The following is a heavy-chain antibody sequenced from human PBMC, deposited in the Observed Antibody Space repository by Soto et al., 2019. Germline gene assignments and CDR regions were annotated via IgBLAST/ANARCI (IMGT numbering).Heavy chain of an antibody. D-gene: IGHD6-13*01. CDR2: ISGSGGST. J-gene: IGHJ6*02. V-gene: IGHV3-23*01. CDR1: GFTFSSYA. Sequence: EVQLLESGGGLVQPGGSLRLSCAASGFTFSSYAMSWVRQAPGKGLEWVSAISGSGGSTYYADSVKGRFTISRDNSKNTLYLQMNSLRAEATAVYYCAKGRYSSSWSVYYGMDVWGQGTTVTVSS. CDR3: AKGRYSSSWSVYYGMDV.